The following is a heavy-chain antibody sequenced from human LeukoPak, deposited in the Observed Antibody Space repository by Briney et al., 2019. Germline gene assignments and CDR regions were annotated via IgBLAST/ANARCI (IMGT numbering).Heavy chain of an antibody. V-gene: IGHV3-7*01. D-gene: IGHD1-26*01. CDR3: ARVGAWELQRVFDY. Sequence: PGGSLRLSRAASGFTFTDYWMTWIRQVPGKGLEWVANINRGGSESYYVDSVKGRFTISRDNAKNSLYLQMDSLRVEDTAVYYCARVGAWELQRVFDYWGQGTLVTVSS. CDR1: GFTFTDYW. CDR2: INRGGSES. J-gene: IGHJ4*02.